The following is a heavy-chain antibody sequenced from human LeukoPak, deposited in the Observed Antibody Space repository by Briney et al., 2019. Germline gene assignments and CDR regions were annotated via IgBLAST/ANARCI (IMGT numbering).Heavy chain of an antibody. J-gene: IGHJ4*02. D-gene: IGHD3-9*01. CDR3: ARDDPYYDILTGYCLFDY. CDR2: ISAYNGKI. V-gene: IGHV1-18*01. CDR1: GYTFTSYG. Sequence: ASVKVSCKASGYTFTSYGISWVRQAPGQGLEWMGWISAYNGKINYAQKLQGRVTMTTDTSTSTAYMELRRLRSDDTAVYYFARDDPYYDILTGYCLFDYWGQGTLVTVSS.